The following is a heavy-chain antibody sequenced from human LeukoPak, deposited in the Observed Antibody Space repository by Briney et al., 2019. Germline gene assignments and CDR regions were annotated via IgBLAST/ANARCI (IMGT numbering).Heavy chain of an antibody. CDR2: IKSKTDGGTA. V-gene: IGHV3-15*01. Sequence: GSLRLSCAASGFILSNAWVRWVRQAPGKGLEWVGRIKSKTDGGTADYAAPVKGRFAITRDDSKNTLYLQMNSLKTEDTAVYYCTTAHDSGSDRSDYWGQGTLVTVSS. D-gene: IGHD5-12*01. CDR3: TTAHDSGSDRSDY. J-gene: IGHJ4*02. CDR1: GFILSNAW.